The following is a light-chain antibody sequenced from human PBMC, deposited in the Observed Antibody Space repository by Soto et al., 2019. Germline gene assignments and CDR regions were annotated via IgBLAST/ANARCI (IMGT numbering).Light chain of an antibody. J-gene: IGKJ1*01. V-gene: IGKV1-6*01. CDR3: QQSYSTPPWT. CDR2: AAS. Sequence: AIQMTQSPSSLSASVGDRVTITCRASQGIKNDVAWYQQKPGKAPKFLIYAASSLQSGVPSRFSGSGSGTDFTLTISSLQPEDFATYFCQQSYSTPPWTFGQGTKVDIK. CDR1: QGIKND.